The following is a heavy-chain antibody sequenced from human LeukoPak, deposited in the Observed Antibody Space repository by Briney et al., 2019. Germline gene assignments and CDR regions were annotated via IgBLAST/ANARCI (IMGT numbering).Heavy chain of an antibody. V-gene: IGHV4-61*01. D-gene: IGHD2-21*02. CDR2: IYYSGST. Sequence: SETLSLTCTVSGGSVSSGSYYWSWNRQPPGKGLEWIGYIYYSGSTNYNPSLKSRVTISVDTSKNQFSLKLSSVTAADTAVYYCARDGGDLIDYWGQGTLVTVS. CDR3: ARDGGDLIDY. CDR1: GGSVSSGSYY. J-gene: IGHJ4*02.